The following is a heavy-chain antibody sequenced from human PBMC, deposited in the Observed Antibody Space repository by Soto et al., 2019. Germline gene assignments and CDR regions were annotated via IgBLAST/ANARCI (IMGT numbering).Heavy chain of an antibody. CDR1: GYTFTSYY. Sequence: GASVKVSCKASGYTFTSYYMHWVRQAPGQGLEWMGIINPSGGSTGYAQKFQGRVTMTRDTSTSTVYMELSSLRSEDTAVYYCARAYYDILTGYQPFDYWGQGTLVTVSS. CDR3: ARAYYDILTGYQPFDY. V-gene: IGHV1-46*01. D-gene: IGHD3-9*01. CDR2: INPSGGST. J-gene: IGHJ4*02.